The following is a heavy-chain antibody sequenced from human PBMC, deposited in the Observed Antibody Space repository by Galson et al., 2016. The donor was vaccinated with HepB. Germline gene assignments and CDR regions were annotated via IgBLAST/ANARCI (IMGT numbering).Heavy chain of an antibody. CDR3: ARHDYDSSGYNWFDP. CDR1: GGSISSSGYY. D-gene: IGHD3-22*01. CDR2: IYYSGTT. J-gene: IGHJ5*02. Sequence: ETLSLTCNVSGGSISSSGYYWGWIRQPPGKGLEWIGSIYYSGTTYYNPSLKSRVTISLDTPKNQFSLKLRSVTAADTAMYYCARHDYDSSGYNWFDPWGQGTLVTVSS. V-gene: IGHV4-39*01.